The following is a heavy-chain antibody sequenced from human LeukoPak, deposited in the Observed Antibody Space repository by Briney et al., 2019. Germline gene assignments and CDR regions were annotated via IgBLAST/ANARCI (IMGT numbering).Heavy chain of an antibody. Sequence: GGSLRLSCAASGFTVSSNYMSWVRQAPGKGLEGVSVIYSGGSTYYADSVKGRFTISRDNSKNTLYLQMNRLRAEDTAVYYCNNYGKFDYWGQGTLVTASS. CDR1: GFTVSSNY. CDR3: NNYGKFDY. D-gene: IGHD5-18*01. J-gene: IGHJ4*02. V-gene: IGHV3-53*01. CDR2: IYSGGST.